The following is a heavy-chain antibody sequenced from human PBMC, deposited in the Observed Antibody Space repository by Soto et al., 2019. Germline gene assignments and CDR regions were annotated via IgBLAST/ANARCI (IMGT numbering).Heavy chain of an antibody. CDR1: GYTFTSYA. J-gene: IGHJ6*02. D-gene: IGHD3-10*01. CDR3: ARDPVLLWFGEFTSTATDV. Sequence: ASVKVSCKASGYTFTSYAMHWVRQAPGQRLEWMGWINAGNGNTKYSQKFQGRVTITRDTSASTAYMELSSLRSEDTAVYYCARDPVLLWFGEFTSTATDVWGQGPTVTVSS. V-gene: IGHV1-3*01. CDR2: INAGNGNT.